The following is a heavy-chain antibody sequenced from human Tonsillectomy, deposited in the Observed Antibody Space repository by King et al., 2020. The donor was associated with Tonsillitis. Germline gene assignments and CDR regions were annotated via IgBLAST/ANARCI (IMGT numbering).Heavy chain of an antibody. D-gene: IGHD3/OR15-3a*01. CDR2: INPSGGAT. CDR3: ARLGGLITADF. Sequence: VQLVQSVAEVKKPGASVKVSCKASGYTFTKNYIFWVRQAPGQGLEWLGIINPSGGATTYAPIFRGRLIMTTDTSTTTAYMELSGLKSEDTAMYYCARLGGLITADFWGQGTLVTVSS. V-gene: IGHV1-46*01. J-gene: IGHJ4*02. CDR1: GYTFTKNY.